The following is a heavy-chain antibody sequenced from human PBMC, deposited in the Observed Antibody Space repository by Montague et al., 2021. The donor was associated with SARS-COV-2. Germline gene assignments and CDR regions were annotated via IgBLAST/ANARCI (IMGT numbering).Heavy chain of an antibody. CDR1: GGSISSSNYF. CDR2: TYFGGGT. D-gene: IGHD3-9*01. Sequence: SETLSLTCTVSGGSISSSNYFWGWIRQPPGKGLEWIGSTYFGGGTYYNPSLKSRVTISVDTSKNHFSLKLTSVTAADTAVYYCARSRENYNILTGYPYYFDYWGQGTLVTVSS. J-gene: IGHJ4*02. CDR3: ARSRENYNILTGYPYYFDY. V-gene: IGHV4-39*07.